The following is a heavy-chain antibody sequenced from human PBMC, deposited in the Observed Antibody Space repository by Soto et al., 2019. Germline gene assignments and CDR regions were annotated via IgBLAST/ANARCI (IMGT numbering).Heavy chain of an antibody. Sequence: ESLKISCKGSGYSFTSYWIGWVRQMPGKGLEWMGIIYPGDSDTRYSPSFQGQVTISADKSISTAYLQWSSLKASDTAMYYCARHRGIAAAASDWFDPWGQGTLVTVSS. CDR3: ARHRGIAAAASDWFDP. CDR2: IYPGDSDT. CDR1: GYSFTSYW. D-gene: IGHD6-13*01. J-gene: IGHJ5*02. V-gene: IGHV5-51*01.